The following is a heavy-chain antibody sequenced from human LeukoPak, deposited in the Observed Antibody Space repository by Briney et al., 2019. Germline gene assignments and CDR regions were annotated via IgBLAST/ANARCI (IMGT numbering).Heavy chain of an antibody. J-gene: IGHJ5*02. D-gene: IGHD3-16*01. CDR1: GGSISSYY. CDR2: IYYSGST. Sequence: KPSETLSLTCTVSGGSISSYYWNWIRQPPGKGLEWIGYIYYSGSTNYSPSLKSRVTISVDTSKNQFSLKLSSVTAADTAVYYCARDLGLSYNWFDPWGQGTLVTVSS. V-gene: IGHV4-59*01. CDR3: ARDLGLSYNWFDP.